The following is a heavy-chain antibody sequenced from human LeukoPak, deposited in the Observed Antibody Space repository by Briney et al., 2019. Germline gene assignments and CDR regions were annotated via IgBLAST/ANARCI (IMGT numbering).Heavy chain of an antibody. J-gene: IGHJ4*02. CDR3: ARAVSWGHFDY. CDR2: IKADGSEK. D-gene: IGHD6-13*01. Sequence: GGSLRLSCVASKFTFSTYWMTWVRQAPGKGLEWVASIKADGSEKKYVASVEGRFTISRDNAKNSVYLEMNRLRAEDMAVCYCARAVSWGHFDYWGQGTQVTVSS. V-gene: IGHV3-7*03. CDR1: KFTFSTYW.